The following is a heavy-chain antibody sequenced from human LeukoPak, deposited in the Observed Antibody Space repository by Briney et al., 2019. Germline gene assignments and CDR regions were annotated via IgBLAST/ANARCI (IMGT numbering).Heavy chain of an antibody. J-gene: IGHJ5*02. CDR2: ITWDGGST. CDR3: AKDIHIGHGTGWPES. D-gene: IGHD6-19*01. CDR1: GFTFGEYG. Sequence: GGSLRLSCVGSGFTFGEYGMHWVRQVPGKGLEWVSHITWDGGSTYYAGSVKGRFTISRDNSKNSLYLQMNSLGAEDTALYYCAKDIHIGHGTGWPESWGQGTLVTVSS. V-gene: IGHV3-43D*03.